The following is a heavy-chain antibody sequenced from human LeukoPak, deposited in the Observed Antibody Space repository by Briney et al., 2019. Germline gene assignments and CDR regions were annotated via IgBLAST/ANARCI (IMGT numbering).Heavy chain of an antibody. CDR2: INPSGGST. J-gene: IGHJ4*02. V-gene: IGHV1-46*01. CDR1: GYTFTSFY. D-gene: IGHD3-9*01. Sequence: GASVKVSCKASGYTFTSFYMHWVRQAPGQGLEWMGIINPSGGSTSYAQKFQGRVTMTRDTPTSTVYMELSSLRSEDTAVYYCARAPPTLRYFDWSTLYFDYWGQGTLVTVSS. CDR3: ARAPPTLRYFDWSTLYFDY.